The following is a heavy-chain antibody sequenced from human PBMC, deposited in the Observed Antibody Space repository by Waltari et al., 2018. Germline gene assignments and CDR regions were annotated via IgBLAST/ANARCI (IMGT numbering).Heavy chain of an antibody. V-gene: IGHV1-2*06. J-gene: IGHJ5*02. D-gene: IGHD5-12*01. CDR3: ARGDGYADNWLDP. CDR2: INPKSGGT. Sequence: QVQLVQSGAEVKKPRASVKVSCKASGYTFTGYYIHWVRQAPGQGLEWMGRINPKSGGTNYAEKFQGRVTMTRDTSISTAYMDLRRLRSDDTAVYYCARGDGYADNWLDPWGQGTLVTVSS. CDR1: GYTFTGYY.